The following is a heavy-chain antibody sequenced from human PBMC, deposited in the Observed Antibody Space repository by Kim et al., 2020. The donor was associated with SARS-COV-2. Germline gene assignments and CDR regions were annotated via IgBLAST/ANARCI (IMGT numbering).Heavy chain of an antibody. V-gene: IGHV3-9*01. CDR2: ISWNSGSI. J-gene: IGHJ6*01. CDR1: GFTFDDYA. Sequence: GGSLRLSCAASGFTFDDYAMHWVRQAPGKGLEWVSGISWNSGSIGYADSVKGRFTISRDNAKNSLYLQMNSLRAEDTALYYCAKGLGSCGGEYCGYYYG. CDR3: AKGLGSCGGEYCGYYYG. D-gene: IGHD2-21*01.